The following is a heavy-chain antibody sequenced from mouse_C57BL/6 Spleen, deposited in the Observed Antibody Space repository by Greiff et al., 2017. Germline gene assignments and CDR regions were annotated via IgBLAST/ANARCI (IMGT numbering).Heavy chain of an antibody. Sequence: QVQLQQPGAELVKPGASVKVSCKASGYTFTSYWMHWVKQRPGQGLEWIGRIHPSDSDTNYNPQFTGKATLTVDKSSRTACMQLSGLTADDSAVYYCAIEGIYCDSRGYCDVWGTGTTVTVSS. CDR3: AIEGIYCDSRGYCDV. D-gene: IGHD1-1*01. J-gene: IGHJ1*03. CDR2: IHPSDSDT. CDR1: GYTFTSYW. V-gene: IGHV1-74*01.